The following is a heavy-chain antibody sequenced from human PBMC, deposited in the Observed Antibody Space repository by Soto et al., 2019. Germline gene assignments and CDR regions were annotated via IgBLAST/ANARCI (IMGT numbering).Heavy chain of an antibody. CDR2: ISAYNGNA. CDR1: GYTFACSG. V-gene: IGHV1-18*01. CDR3: ARDCSSTSCLLPADLDY. D-gene: IGHD2-2*01. J-gene: IGHJ4*01. Sequence: ASGKLPWKASGYTFACSGIGWGRQASGQGLERMGWISAYNGNANYAQKLQGRVTMTTDTCTSTAYMELRSLRSDDTAVYYCARDCSSTSCLLPADLDY.